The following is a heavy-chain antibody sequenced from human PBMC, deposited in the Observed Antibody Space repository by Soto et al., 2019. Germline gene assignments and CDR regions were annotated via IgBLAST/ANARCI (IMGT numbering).Heavy chain of an antibody. CDR2: IIGSGGST. V-gene: IGHV3-23*01. CDR1: GFTFSSYA. Sequence: GGSLRLSCAASGFTFSSYAMSWVRQAPGKGLEWVSAIIGSGGSTYYADSVKGRFTISRDNSKNTLYLQMNSLRAEDTAVYYCSKDLRFLEWLLLEVYYYYGMDVWGQGTTVTVSS. J-gene: IGHJ6*02. CDR3: SKDLRFLEWLLLEVYYYYGMDV. D-gene: IGHD3-3*01.